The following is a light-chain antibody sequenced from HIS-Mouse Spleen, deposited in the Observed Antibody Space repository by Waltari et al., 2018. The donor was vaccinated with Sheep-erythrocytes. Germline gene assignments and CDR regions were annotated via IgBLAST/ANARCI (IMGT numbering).Light chain of an antibody. CDR2: WAS. CDR1: QSVLYNSNNKNY. Sequence: INCKSSQSVLYNSNNKNYLAWYQQKPGQPPKLLIYWASTRESGVPDRFSGSGSGTDFTLTISSLQAEDVAVYYCQQYYSTLLTFGGGTKVEIK. J-gene: IGKJ4*01. V-gene: IGKV4-1*01. CDR3: QQYYSTLLT.